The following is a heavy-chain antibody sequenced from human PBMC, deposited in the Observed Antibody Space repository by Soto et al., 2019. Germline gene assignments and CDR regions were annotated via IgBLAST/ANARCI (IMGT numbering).Heavy chain of an antibody. V-gene: IGHV4-31*03. CDR3: ARGCSDYGAQAAFDI. D-gene: IGHD4-17*01. CDR1: GGSISSGGYY. Sequence: SETLSLTCTVSGGSISSGGYYWSWIRQHPGKGLEWIGYIYYSGSTYYNPSLKSRVTISVDTSKNQFSLRLSSVTAADTAVYYCARGCSDYGAQAAFDILGQGTMVTVSS. J-gene: IGHJ3*02. CDR2: IYYSGST.